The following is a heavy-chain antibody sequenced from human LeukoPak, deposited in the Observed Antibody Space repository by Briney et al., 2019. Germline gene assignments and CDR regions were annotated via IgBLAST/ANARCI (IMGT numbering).Heavy chain of an antibody. D-gene: IGHD2-15*01. J-gene: IGHJ4*02. CDR2: INHSGST. CDR3: ARGDHYCSGGSCYHGVLDY. V-gene: IGHV4-39*07. Sequence: PSETLSLTCTVSGGSISSSGYYWSWIRQPPGKGLEWIGEINHSGSTNYNPSLKSRVTISVDTSKNQFSLKLSSVTAADTAVYYCARGDHYCSGGSCYHGVLDYWGQGTLVTVSS. CDR1: GGSISSSGYY.